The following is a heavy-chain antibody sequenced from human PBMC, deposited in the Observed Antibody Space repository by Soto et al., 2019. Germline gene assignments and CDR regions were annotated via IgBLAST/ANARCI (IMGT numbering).Heavy chain of an antibody. V-gene: IGHV1-18*04. D-gene: IGHD1-1*01. CDR3: AIYQLELFRFDY. CDR1: DFSFTSHG. Sequence: QIQLVQSGPEVKKPGASMKVSCKAYDFSFTSHGISWVRQAPGQGLEWMGWISLYNGNTNYAQQFQGRVTMPTDTPTSTAYMELRSLRSDDTAMYFSAIYQLELFRFDYWGQGTLVTVSS. CDR2: ISLYNGNT. J-gene: IGHJ4*02.